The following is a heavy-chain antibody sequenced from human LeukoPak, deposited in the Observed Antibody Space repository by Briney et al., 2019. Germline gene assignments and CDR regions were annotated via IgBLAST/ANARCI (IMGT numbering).Heavy chain of an antibody. CDR3: ARVDGRI. CDR1: GGSIRSYY. Sequence: PSATLSLTCTVSGGSIRSYYWSWIRQPPGKGLEWIGYIYYSGSTNYNPSLKSRVTISVDTSKNQFSLKLSSVTAADTAVYYCARVDGRIWGQGTMVTASS. V-gene: IGHV4-59*01. J-gene: IGHJ3*02. CDR2: IYYSGST. D-gene: IGHD3/OR15-3a*01.